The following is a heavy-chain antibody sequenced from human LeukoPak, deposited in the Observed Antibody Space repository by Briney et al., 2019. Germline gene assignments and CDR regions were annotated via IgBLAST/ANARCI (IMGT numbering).Heavy chain of an antibody. Sequence: PSETLSLTCTVSGGSISSYYWSWIRQPPGKGLEWIGYIYYSGSTNYNPSLKSRVTMSVDTSKNQFSLKLSSVTAADTAVYYCARTGSYDFWSGYWGKYYYYYYMDVWGKGTTVTVSS. CDR3: ARTGSYDFWSGYWGKYYYYYYMDV. CDR2: IYYSGST. D-gene: IGHD3-3*01. V-gene: IGHV4-59*12. J-gene: IGHJ6*03. CDR1: GGSISSYY.